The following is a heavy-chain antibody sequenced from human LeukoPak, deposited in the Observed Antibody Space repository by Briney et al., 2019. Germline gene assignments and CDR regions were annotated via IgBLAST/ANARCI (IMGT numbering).Heavy chain of an antibody. CDR2: IKEDGSKK. J-gene: IGHJ4*02. Sequence: GGSLRLSCAASGFTSSSYAMSWVRQAPGKGLEWVANIKEDGSKKDYVDSVKGGFTISRDNSKNTLYLQMNSLRAEDTAVYYCASCRGSCYSGQYYFHYWGQGTLVTVSS. V-gene: IGHV3-7*01. CDR3: ASCRGSCYSGQYYFHY. CDR1: GFTSSSYA. D-gene: IGHD2-15*01.